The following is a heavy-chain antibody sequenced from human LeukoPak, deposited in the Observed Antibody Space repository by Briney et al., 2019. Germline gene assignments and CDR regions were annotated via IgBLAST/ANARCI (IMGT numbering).Heavy chain of an antibody. J-gene: IGHJ4*02. Sequence: PSETLSLTCSVSGGSISSSSYYWGWIRHPPGKGLEWIGSIYYSGSTYYNPSLKSRVTMSVDTSKNQFSLKLSSVTAADTAVYYCARIVGATLVLYYFDYWGQGTLVTVSS. CDR2: IYYSGST. D-gene: IGHD1-26*01. V-gene: IGHV4-39*01. CDR3: ARIVGATLVLYYFDY. CDR1: GGSISSSSYY.